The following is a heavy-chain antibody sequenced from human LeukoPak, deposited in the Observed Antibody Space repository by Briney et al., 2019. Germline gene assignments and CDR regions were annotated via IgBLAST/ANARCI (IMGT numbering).Heavy chain of an antibody. CDR1: GGSISSSSYY. V-gene: IGHV4-39*01. D-gene: IGHD3-22*01. CDR2: IYYSGST. CDR3: ASGYDSSAYQPFIDY. J-gene: IGHJ4*02. Sequence: SGTLSLTCTVYGGSISSSSYYWGWNRQPPGKGLEWIVCIYYSGSTYYNPSLKSRVTISVETSKNQFSLKLRSVTAADTAVYYCASGYDSSAYQPFIDYWGQGTLVTVSS.